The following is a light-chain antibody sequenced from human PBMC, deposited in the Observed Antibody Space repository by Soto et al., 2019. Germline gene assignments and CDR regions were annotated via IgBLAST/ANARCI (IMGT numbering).Light chain of an antibody. V-gene: IGKV1-39*01. CDR1: QSFSNN. CDR3: QQTYSTPWT. Sequence: DIQMTQSPSSLSASLGDRVTISCRASQSFSNNLNWYQQKAGKAPKLLIYGASSLQSGVPSRFSGSRSGTDFTLTISSLVPEDFATYYCQQTYSTPWTFGQGTKVDNK. J-gene: IGKJ1*01. CDR2: GAS.